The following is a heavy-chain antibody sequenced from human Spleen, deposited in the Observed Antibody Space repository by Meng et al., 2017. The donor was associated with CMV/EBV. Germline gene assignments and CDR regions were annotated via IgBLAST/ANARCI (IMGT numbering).Heavy chain of an antibody. D-gene: IGHD2-8*01. V-gene: IGHV3-30*04. Sequence: SGFSFRSYAMHWIRQAPGKGPEWVGVMSYHGKDVYYADSVKGRFTISRDNSKNTLDLQMNSLRPEDTAVYYCARDRYSTSQDNYFDYWGQGALVTVSS. CDR1: GFSFRSYA. J-gene: IGHJ4*02. CDR3: ARDRYSTSQDNYFDY. CDR2: MSYHGKDV.